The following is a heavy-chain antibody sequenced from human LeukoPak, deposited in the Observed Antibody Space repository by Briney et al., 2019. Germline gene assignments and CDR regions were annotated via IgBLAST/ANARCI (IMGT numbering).Heavy chain of an antibody. D-gene: IGHD1-7*01. J-gene: IGHJ4*02. CDR2: INYSGNT. CDR3: ARVGAELRGVSYFDY. CDR1: GGSISSSSYY. Sequence: SETLSLTCTVSGGSISSSSYYWVWIRQPPGKELEWIGSINYSGNTYYNPSLKSRVTISVDTSKNQFSLKLSSVTAADTAVYYCARVGAELRGVSYFDYWGQGTLVTVSS. V-gene: IGHV4-39*07.